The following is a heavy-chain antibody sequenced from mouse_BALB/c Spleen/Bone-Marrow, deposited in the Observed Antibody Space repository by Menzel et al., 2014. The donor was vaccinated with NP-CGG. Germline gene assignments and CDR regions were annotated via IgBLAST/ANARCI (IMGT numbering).Heavy chain of an antibody. D-gene: IGHD1-3*01. J-gene: IGHJ3*01. CDR2: IHYSGIT. Sequence: EVQRVESGPDLVRPSQPLSLTCTVTDYSITSGYSWHWIRQFPGNKLEWMGYIHYSGITNYSPSLKSRISFTRDTSKNQFFLHLNSVTTEDTATYYCARWGKGAWFAYWGQGTLVTVSA. V-gene: IGHV3-1*02. CDR1: DYSITSGYS. CDR3: ARWGKGAWFAY.